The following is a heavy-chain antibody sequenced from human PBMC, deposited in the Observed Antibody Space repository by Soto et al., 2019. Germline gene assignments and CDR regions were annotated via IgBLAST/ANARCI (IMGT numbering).Heavy chain of an antibody. Sequence: GGSLRLSCAASKFTFSSYATSWVRQAPGKGLEWVSAISGSGGSTYYADSVKGRFTISRDTSENTLYLQMNSVRAEGTAVSYCAKGLRWFHWGQGTLVTVSS. D-gene: IGHD4-17*01. J-gene: IGHJ1*01. V-gene: IGHV3-23*01. CDR1: KFTFSSYA. CDR2: ISGSGGST. CDR3: AKGLRWFH.